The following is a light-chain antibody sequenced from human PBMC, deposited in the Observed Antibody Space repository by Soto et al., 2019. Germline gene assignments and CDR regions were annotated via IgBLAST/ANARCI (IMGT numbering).Light chain of an antibody. Sequence: DIQMTQSPSSLSASVGDRVSITCRASQSISMFLNWYQQKPGTAPKLLTYAASSLQGGVPSRFSGSGSGTDFTLTISSLQPEDFATYYCQQSFSSPLTFGGGTKVEIK. CDR3: QQSFSSPLT. CDR1: QSISMF. V-gene: IGKV1-39*01. J-gene: IGKJ4*01. CDR2: AAS.